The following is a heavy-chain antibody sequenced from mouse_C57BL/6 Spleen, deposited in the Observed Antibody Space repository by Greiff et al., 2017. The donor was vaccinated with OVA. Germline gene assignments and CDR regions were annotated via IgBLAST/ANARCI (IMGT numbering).Heavy chain of an antibody. J-gene: IGHJ2*01. CDR1: GFSLTSYG. CDR3: ARNCGDGYYFDY. D-gene: IGHD2-3*01. V-gene: IGHV2-2*01. Sequence: VKLQESGPGLVQPSQSLSITCTVSGFSLTSYGVHWVRQSPGKGLEWLGVLWSGGRTDYNAAFISRLSISKDNSKSQVFFKMNSLQADDTAIYYCARNCGDGYYFDYWGQGTTLTVSS. CDR2: LWSGGRT.